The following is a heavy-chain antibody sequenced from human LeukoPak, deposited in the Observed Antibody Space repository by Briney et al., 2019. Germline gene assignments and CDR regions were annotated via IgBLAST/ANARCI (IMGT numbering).Heavy chain of an antibody. CDR1: GGSISSYY. V-gene: IGHV4-59*01. CDR3: ARDLVVVENAFDI. CDR2: IYYSGST. Sequence: KPSETLSLTCTVSGGSISSYYWSWIRQPPGKGLEWIGYIYYSGSTNYNPSHKSRVTISVDTSKNQFSLKLSSVTAADTAVYYCARDLVVVENAFDIWGQGTMVTVSS. J-gene: IGHJ3*02. D-gene: IGHD2-21*01.